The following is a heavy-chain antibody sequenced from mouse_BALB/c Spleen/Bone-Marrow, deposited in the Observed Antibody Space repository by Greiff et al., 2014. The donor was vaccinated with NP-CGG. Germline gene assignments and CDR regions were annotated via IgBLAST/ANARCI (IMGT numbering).Heavy chain of an antibody. CDR1: CYTFTSYY. V-gene: IGHV1S81*02. CDR3: TRGRTWDFDY. CDR2: INPSNGGT. Sequence: QVQLKESGAELVKPGASVKLSCKASCYTFTSYYMYWVKQRPGQGLEWIGEINPSNGGTNFNEKFKSRATLTVDKSSSTAYMQLSSLTSEDSAVYYCTRGRTWDFDYWGQGTTLTVSS. D-gene: IGHD4-1*01. J-gene: IGHJ2*01.